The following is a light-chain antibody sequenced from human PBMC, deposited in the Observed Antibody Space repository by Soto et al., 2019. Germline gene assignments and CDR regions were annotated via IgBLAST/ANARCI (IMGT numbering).Light chain of an antibody. CDR2: NNN. Sequence: QAVVTQPPSVSAAPGQRVTISCTGSSSNIGAGYDVHWYQQLPGTAPKLLISNNNNRPSGVPDRFSGSKSGTSASLAITGLQAEDEADYYCQSYDSSLRGVVFGGGTKLTVL. J-gene: IGLJ3*02. CDR3: QSYDSSLRGVV. CDR1: SSNIGAGYD. V-gene: IGLV1-40*01.